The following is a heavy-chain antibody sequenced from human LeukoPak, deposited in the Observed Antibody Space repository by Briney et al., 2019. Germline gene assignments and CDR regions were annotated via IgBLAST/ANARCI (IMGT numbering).Heavy chain of an antibody. V-gene: IGHV4-59*01. CDR1: GGSISSNY. CDR3: ARGLIVVANTGTFDF. Sequence: PSETLSLTCTVSGGSISSNYWNWIRQPPGKGLEWMGYIYYTGSTSYNPSLKNRVTISADTSKNQFSLRPTSVTAADTAVYYCARGLIVVANTGTFDFWGPEKIGSVSS. D-gene: IGHD3-22*01. CDR2: IYYTGST. J-gene: IGHJ3*01.